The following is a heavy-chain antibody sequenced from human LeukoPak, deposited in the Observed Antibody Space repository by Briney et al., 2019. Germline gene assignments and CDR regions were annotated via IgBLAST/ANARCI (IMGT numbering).Heavy chain of an antibody. CDR1: GFTFSSDA. V-gene: IGHV3-23*01. D-gene: IGHD2-15*01. CDR2: ISDSGGST. J-gene: IGHJ4*02. CDR3: ARPGLYCSGGSCYPFES. Sequence: GGTLRLSCVASGFTFSSDAMGWVRQGPGKGLEWVSTISDSGGSTYYADSVKGRFTISRDNAKNSLYLQMNSLRVEDTAVHYCARPGLYCSGGSCYPFESWGQGTLVTVSS.